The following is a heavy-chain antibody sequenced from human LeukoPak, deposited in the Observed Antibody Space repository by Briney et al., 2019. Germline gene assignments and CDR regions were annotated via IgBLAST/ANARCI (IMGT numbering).Heavy chain of an antibody. CDR3: ATDIRYAFDY. CDR1: VFSFTDYP. J-gene: IGHJ4*02. Sequence: GGSLRLSCATSVFSFTDYPTNWVRQAPGKGLEWISNIRTTAEGAKYAYYADSVKGRVTISRDDGKNTLYLHMNSLRDDDTAVYHAATDIRYAFDYWGQGILVTVSS. V-gene: IGHV3-48*02. D-gene: IGHD3-9*01. CDR2: IRTTAEGAKYA.